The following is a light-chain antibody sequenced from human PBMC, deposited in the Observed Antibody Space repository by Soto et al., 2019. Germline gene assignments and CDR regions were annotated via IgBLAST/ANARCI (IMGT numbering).Light chain of an antibody. V-gene: IGKV1-39*01. Sequence: DIQMTQSPATLSASEGDRVTITCRASQSISSWLAWYQQKPGKPPRLLIYAASSLQSGVPSRFSGSGSGTDFTLTISSLQPEDFATYSCQQSYNSPQTFGRGTKVDI. J-gene: IGKJ1*01. CDR2: AAS. CDR1: QSISSW. CDR3: QQSYNSPQT.